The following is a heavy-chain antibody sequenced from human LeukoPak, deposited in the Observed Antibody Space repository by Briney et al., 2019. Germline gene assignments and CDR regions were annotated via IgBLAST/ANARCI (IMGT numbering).Heavy chain of an antibody. Sequence: GGSLRLSCAASGVSVSTNYMNWVRQAPGKGLEWVSIIYAGGSTYYADSVKGRFTISRDDSKNTLYLQMNGLRAEDTAVYYCARQQDTTNPGYWGQGTLVTVSS. CDR2: IYAGGST. CDR1: GVSVSTNY. J-gene: IGHJ4*02. CDR3: ARQQDTTNPGY. D-gene: IGHD5-18*01. V-gene: IGHV3-66*04.